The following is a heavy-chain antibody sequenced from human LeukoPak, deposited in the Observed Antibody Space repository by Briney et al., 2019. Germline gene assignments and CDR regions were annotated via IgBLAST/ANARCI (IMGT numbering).Heavy chain of an antibody. CDR1: VVSVISFF. V-gene: IGHV4-59*02. CDR3: AGGDYDILTEY. D-gene: IGHD3-9*01. CDR2: IYYTWST. Sequence: SETLSLTCTFSVVSVISFFWTWIRQSPGKGLEWIGYIYYTWSTNYNPTLESRITMSIDTSKNQFSLKLSSVTAADTAVYYCAGGDYDILTEYWGQGTLVTVSS. J-gene: IGHJ4*02.